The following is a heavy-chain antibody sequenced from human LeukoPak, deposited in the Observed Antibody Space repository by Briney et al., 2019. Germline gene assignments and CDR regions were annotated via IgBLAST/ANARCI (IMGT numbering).Heavy chain of an antibody. CDR2: VSGSGSST. CDR1: GFTFSSYE. J-gene: IGHJ5*02. V-gene: IGHV3-23*01. D-gene: IGHD1-26*01. CDR3: AKKYSTGLDP. Sequence: QPGGSLRLSCAASGFTFSSYEMNWVRQAPGKGLEWVSAVSGSGSSTYYADSVKGRFTISRDNSKNTLYLQMNSLRAEDTAVYYCAKKYSTGLDPWGQGTLVTVSS.